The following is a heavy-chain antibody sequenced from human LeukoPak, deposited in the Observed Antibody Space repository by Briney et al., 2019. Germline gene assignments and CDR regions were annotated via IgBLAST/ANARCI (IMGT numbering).Heavy chain of an antibody. Sequence: PGGSLRLSCAASGFTFSSYSMNWVRQAPGKGLEWVSVMSGSGGSTNYADSVKGRFTISRDNSKNTLYLQMNSLRAEDTAVYYCAKDLGSWTSYFDYWGQGTLVTVSS. D-gene: IGHD3-16*01. CDR3: AKDLGSWTSYFDY. J-gene: IGHJ4*02. V-gene: IGHV3-23*01. CDR2: MSGSGGST. CDR1: GFTFSSYS.